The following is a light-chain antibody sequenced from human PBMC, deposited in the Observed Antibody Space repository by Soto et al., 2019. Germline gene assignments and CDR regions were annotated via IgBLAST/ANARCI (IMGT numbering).Light chain of an antibody. CDR2: EVT. CDR1: TSDVGGNNY. Sequence: QSALTHPPSASGSPGQSVAISCTGTTSDVGGNNYVSWYHQHPGKAPKLMVYEVTKRPSGVPDRFSGSKSGNTASLTVSGLQAEDEADYYCSSYAGSNNVIFGGGTKLTVL. V-gene: IGLV2-8*01. CDR3: SSYAGSNNVI. J-gene: IGLJ2*01.